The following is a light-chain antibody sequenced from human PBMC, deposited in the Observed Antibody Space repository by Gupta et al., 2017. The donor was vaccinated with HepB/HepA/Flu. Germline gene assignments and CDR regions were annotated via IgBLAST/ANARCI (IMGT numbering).Light chain of an antibody. J-gene: IGLJ2*01. CDR1: SSNIGNNA. V-gene: IGLV1-36*01. CDR3: AAWDDSLIGLV. Sequence: QSMLTQPPSVSEAPRQRVTISCSGSSSNIGNNAVNWYQQLPGKSPKLLIYYDDLLPSGVSDRFSGSRSGTSASLAISGLQSEDEAEYYCAAWDDSLIGLVFGGGTKLTVL. CDR2: YDD.